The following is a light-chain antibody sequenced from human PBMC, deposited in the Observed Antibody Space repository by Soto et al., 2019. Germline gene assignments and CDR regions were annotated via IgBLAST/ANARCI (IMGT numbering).Light chain of an antibody. CDR1: SSDVGGYNY. Sequence: QSALTQPASVSGSPGQSITISCTGTSSDVGGYNYVSWYQQHPGKAPKLMIYEVSNRPSGVSNRFSGSKSGNTASLTISGLQAEDGADYYCSSYTSSSDYVFGPGTKLTVL. CDR2: EVS. CDR3: SSYTSSSDYV. J-gene: IGLJ1*01. V-gene: IGLV2-14*01.